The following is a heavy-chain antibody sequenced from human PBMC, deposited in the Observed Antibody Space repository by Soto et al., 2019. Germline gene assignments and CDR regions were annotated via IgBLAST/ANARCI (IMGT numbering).Heavy chain of an antibody. D-gene: IGHD2-21*01. V-gene: IGHV4-4*07. J-gene: IGHJ4*02. Sequence: SETLSLTCSISGDSIANYYWSWIRQPAGEGLEWIGRIDTSGNINYNPTLKSRVSMSLDTSKKQFSLKLTSVTAADTAVYYCARGRRLFFYDYWGQGTLVTVSS. CDR1: GDSIANYY. CDR2: IDTSGNI. CDR3: ARGRRLFFYDY.